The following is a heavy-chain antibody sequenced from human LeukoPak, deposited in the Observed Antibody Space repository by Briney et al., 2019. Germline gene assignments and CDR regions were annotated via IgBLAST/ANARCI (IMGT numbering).Heavy chain of an antibody. Sequence: PGGSLRLSCAASGFTFSSYWMHWVRQAPGKGLVWVSRINSDGSSTSYADSVKGRFTISRDNAKNSLYPQMNSLRAEDTAVYYCARAGGSDYYDSSGYSFDYWGQGTLVTVSS. V-gene: IGHV3-74*01. CDR3: ARAGGSDYYDSSGYSFDY. CDR1: GFTFSSYW. J-gene: IGHJ4*02. D-gene: IGHD3-22*01. CDR2: INSDGSST.